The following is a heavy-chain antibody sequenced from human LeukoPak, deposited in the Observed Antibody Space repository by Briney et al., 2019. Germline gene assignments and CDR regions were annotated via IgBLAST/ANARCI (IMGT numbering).Heavy chain of an antibody. CDR3: TTDGSTSPGYFQH. D-gene: IGHD2-2*01. J-gene: IGHJ1*01. V-gene: IGHV3-15*01. Sequence: PGGSLRLSCAASGFTFSNTWMSWVRQAPGKGLEWVGRIKSKTDGGTTDYAAPVKGRFTISRDDSKNTLYLQMNSLKTEDTAVYYCTTDGSTSPGYFQHWGQGTLVTVSS. CDR2: IKSKTDGGTT. CDR1: GFTFSNTW.